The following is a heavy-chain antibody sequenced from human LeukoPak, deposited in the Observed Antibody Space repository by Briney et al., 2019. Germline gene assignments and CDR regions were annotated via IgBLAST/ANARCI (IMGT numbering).Heavy chain of an antibody. CDR3: ARDRYDILTGQTYYYYYYMDV. CDR2: IIPIFGTA. CDR1: GGTFSSYA. J-gene: IGHJ6*03. D-gene: IGHD3-9*01. V-gene: IGHV1-69*05. Sequence: SVKVSXKASGGTFSSYAISWVRQAPGQGLEWMGGIIPIFGTANYAQKFQGRVTITTDESTSTAYMELSSLRSEDTAVYYCARDRYDILTGQTYYYYYYMDVWGKGTTVTVSS.